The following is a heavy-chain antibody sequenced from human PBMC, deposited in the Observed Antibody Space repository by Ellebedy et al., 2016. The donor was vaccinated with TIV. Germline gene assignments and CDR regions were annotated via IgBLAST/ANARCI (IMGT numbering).Heavy chain of an antibody. CDR3: ARDQWLGRAYYFDS. CDR2: IKQDGSEK. D-gene: IGHD6-19*01. Sequence: GGSLRLSCAASGFTFSNYWMSWVRQAPGKGLEWVANIKQDGSEKYYVDSVKGRFSISRDNTKNLLYLQMNNLTDEDTAVYYCARDQWLGRAYYFDSWGQGTLVTVSS. CDR1: GFTFSNYW. J-gene: IGHJ4*02. V-gene: IGHV3-7*01.